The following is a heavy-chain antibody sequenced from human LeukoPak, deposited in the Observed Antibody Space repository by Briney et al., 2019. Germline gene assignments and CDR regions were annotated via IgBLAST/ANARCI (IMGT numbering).Heavy chain of an antibody. CDR2: INSDGSST. CDR1: GFTFSSYS. D-gene: IGHD3-10*01. J-gene: IGHJ5*02. CDR3: ARGAMVRGVMGNWFDP. Sequence: GGSLRLSCAASGFTFSSYSMNWVRQAPGKGLVWVSRINSDGSSTSYADSVKGRFTISRDNAKNSLYLQMNSLRAEDTAVYYCARGAMVRGVMGNWFDPWGQGTLVTVSS. V-gene: IGHV3-74*01.